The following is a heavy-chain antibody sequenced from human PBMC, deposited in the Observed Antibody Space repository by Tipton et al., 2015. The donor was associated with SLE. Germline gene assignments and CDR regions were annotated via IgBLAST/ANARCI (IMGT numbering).Heavy chain of an antibody. J-gene: IGHJ4*02. CDR2: IYYSGST. CDR1: GGSISSYY. CDR3: ARDLASFDY. Sequence: LRFSCTVSGGSISSYYWSWIRQPPGKGLEWIGYIYYSGSTNYNPSLKSRVTISVDTSKNQFSLKLSSVTAADTAVYYCARDLASFDYWGQGTLVTVSS. V-gene: IGHV4-59*01.